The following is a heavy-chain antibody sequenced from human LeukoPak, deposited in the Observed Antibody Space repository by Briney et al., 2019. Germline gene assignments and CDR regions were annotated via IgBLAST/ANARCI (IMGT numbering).Heavy chain of an antibody. V-gene: IGHV4-39*07. Sequence: PSETLSLTCTVSGGSISSSSYYWGWIRQPPGKGLEWIGSIYYSGSTFYNPSLESRVTISLDTSKNQFSLKLTSVTAADTAVYYCVRQIPVSVVDPWGQGTLVTVSS. CDR3: VRQIPVSVVDP. D-gene: IGHD4-23*01. CDR2: IYYSGST. CDR1: GGSISSSSYY. J-gene: IGHJ5*02.